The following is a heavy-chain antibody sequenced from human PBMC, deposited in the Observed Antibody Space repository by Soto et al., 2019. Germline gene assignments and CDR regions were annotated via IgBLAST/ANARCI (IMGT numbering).Heavy chain of an antibody. J-gene: IGHJ6*02. CDR2: IVVGSGNT. Sequence: GASVKVSCKASGFTFTSSAVQWVRQARGQRLEWIGWIVVGSGNTNYAQKFQERVTITRDMSTSTAYMELSSLRSEDTAVYYCAANRRGLRFLEWPYGMDVWGRGTTVTVSS. D-gene: IGHD3-3*01. CDR1: GFTFTSSA. CDR3: AANRRGLRFLEWPYGMDV. V-gene: IGHV1-58*01.